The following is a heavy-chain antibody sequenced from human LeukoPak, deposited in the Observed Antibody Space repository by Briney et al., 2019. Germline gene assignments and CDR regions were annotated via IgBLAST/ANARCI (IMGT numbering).Heavy chain of an antibody. CDR3: ARAARIIMVRGVYHYGMDV. CDR1: GGSISGSY. Sequence: PSGTLSLTCTVSGGSISGSYWSWIRQPAGKGLEWIGRVYTSGSTNYNPSLKSRVTMSVDTSKNQFSLKLSSVTAADTAVYYCARAARIIMVRGVYHYGMDVWGQGTTVTVSS. D-gene: IGHD3-10*01. J-gene: IGHJ6*02. CDR2: VYTSGST. V-gene: IGHV4-4*07.